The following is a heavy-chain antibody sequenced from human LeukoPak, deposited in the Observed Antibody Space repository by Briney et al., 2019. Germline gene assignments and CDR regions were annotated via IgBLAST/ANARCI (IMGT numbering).Heavy chain of an antibody. CDR1: GFTFSSYA. Sequence: GGSLRLSCAASGFTFSSYAMSWVRQAPGKGLEWVSVISGNGGRTYYADSVKGRFTISRDNSKNTLYLQMNSLRAEDTAVYYCTKELHVAVAVADYYYFYMDVWGRGTAVTVSS. CDR3: TKELHVAVAVADYYYFYMDV. J-gene: IGHJ6*03. D-gene: IGHD6-19*01. CDR2: ISGNGGRT. V-gene: IGHV3-23*01.